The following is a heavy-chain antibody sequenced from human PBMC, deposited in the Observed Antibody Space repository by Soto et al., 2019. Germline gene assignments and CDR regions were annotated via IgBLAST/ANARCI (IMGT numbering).Heavy chain of an antibody. V-gene: IGHV3-72*01. CDR1: GFTFSDHY. J-gene: IGHJ6*03. D-gene: IGHD2-8*01. CDR2: TRNKANSYTT. Sequence: GGSLRLSCAASGFTFSDHYMDWVRQAPGKGLEWVGRTRNKANSYTTEYAASVKGRFTISRDDSKNSLYLQMNSLKTEDTAVYYCARTGVFVYAIGGYYYYYMDVWGKGTTVTVSS. CDR3: ARTGVFVYAIGGYYYYYMDV.